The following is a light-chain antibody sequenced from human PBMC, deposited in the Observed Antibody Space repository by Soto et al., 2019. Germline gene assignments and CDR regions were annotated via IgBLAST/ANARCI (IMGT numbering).Light chain of an antibody. CDR1: SSDVGSSNF. Sequence: QSALTQPASVSGSPGQSITISCTGTSSDVGSSNFVSWYQQHPGKAPKLIFYEVSNRPPGLSDRFSGSKSGTTASLTISGLQAEDEAEYFCSSYTTNKTLLFGGGTKVTVL. CDR2: EVS. CDR3: SSYTTNKTLL. J-gene: IGLJ2*01. V-gene: IGLV2-14*01.